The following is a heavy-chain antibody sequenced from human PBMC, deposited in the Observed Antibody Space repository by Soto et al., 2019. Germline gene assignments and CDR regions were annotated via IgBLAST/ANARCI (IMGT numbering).Heavy chain of an antibody. V-gene: IGHV3-21*02. CDR3: ARGGLHSYYFYYMDV. CDR2: ISSSSGYI. Sequence: EVQLVESGGGLVKPGGSLRLSCAASGFTFSSYTMNWVRQAPGKGLEWVSSISSSSGYIHYADSGKGRFTISRDNAKNSLYLQFNSLRAEDTAVYYCARGGLHSYYFYYMDVWGEGTTVTVSS. J-gene: IGHJ6*03. CDR1: GFTFSSYT.